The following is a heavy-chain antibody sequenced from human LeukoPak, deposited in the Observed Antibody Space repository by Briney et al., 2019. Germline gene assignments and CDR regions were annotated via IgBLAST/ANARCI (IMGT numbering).Heavy chain of an antibody. J-gene: IGHJ4*02. CDR3: ARDWIVGGSTGYPFDY. CDR2: ISYDGGHK. V-gene: IGHV3-30*03. CDR1: GFTLSSYG. Sequence: GGSLRLSCAASGFTLSSYGMHWVRQAPGKGLEWVAFISYDGGHKYYADSVKGRFTISRDNSKNTLYLQMNSLRPEDAAVYYCARDWIVGGSTGYPFDYWGQGTLVTVSS. D-gene: IGHD1-26*01.